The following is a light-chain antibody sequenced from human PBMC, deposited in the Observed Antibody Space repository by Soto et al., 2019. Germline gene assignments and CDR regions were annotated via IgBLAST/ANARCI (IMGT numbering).Light chain of an antibody. CDR2: GNS. V-gene: IGLV1-40*01. J-gene: IGLJ2*01. Sequence: QLGLTQPPSVSGAPGQRVTISCTGSSSNIGAGYDVHWYQQLPGTAPKLLIYGNSNRPSGVPDRFSGSKSGTSASLAITGLQAEDEADYYCLSYDSSLSGVFGGGTKLTVL. CDR1: SSNIGAGYD. CDR3: LSYDSSLSGV.